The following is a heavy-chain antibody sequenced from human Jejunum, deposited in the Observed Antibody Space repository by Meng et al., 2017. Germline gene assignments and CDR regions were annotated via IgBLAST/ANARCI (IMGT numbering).Heavy chain of an antibody. D-gene: IGHD3-16*01. CDR2: IRSKANNYAT. J-gene: IGHJ4*02. CDR3: TRQIKHSGGYFDY. Sequence: GGFLRSPCTAPGFTFSGSAMHWVRQASGKGLEWVGRIRSKANNYATAYAASMKGRFTVSRDDSENTAYLQLNSLETEDTAVYYCTRQIKHSGGYFDYWGQGTLVTVSS. CDR1: GFTFSGSA. V-gene: IGHV3-73*01.